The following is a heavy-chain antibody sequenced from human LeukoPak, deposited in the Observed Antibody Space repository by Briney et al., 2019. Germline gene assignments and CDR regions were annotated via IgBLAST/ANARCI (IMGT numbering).Heavy chain of an antibody. CDR2: ISGSGYNT. V-gene: IGHV3-23*01. D-gene: IGHD3-22*01. J-gene: IGHJ6*03. CDR3: AKGAEEGVVITAVYYYMDV. CDR1: GFTFTNHG. Sequence: GSLRLSCVASGFTFTNHGMSWVRQTPGKGLEWVSTISGSGYNTYYADSVKGRFTISRDSSKNTLFLQMNGLRPEDTAVYYCAKGAEEGVVITAVYYYMDVWGKGTTVTISS.